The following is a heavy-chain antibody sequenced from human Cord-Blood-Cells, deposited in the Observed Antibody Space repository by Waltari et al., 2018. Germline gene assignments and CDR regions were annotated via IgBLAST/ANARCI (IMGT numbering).Heavy chain of an antibody. V-gene: IGHV1-2*02. J-gene: IGHJ4*02. CDR1: GYTFTASY. CDR2: INPNSGGT. CDR3: ARDSSSSFDY. Sequence: QVQLVQPGAEVKKPGASVTVHSKASGYTFTASYMHWVRQAPGQGLEWMGWINPNSGGTNYAQKFQGRVTMTRDTSISTAYMELSRLRSDDTAVYYCARDSSSSFDYWGQGTLVTVSS. D-gene: IGHD6-6*01.